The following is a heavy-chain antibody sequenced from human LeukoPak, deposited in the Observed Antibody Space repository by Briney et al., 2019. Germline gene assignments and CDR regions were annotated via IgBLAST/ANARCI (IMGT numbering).Heavy chain of an antibody. CDR3: ARGIVVGSYFDY. V-gene: IGHV4-59*01. CDR2: IYYSGST. CDR1: GGSISSYY. Sequence: PSETLSLTCTVSGGSISSYYWSWIRQPPGKGLEWIGYIYYSGSTNYNPSLKSRVTISVDTSKNQFSLKLSSVTAADTAVYYCARGIVVGSYFDYWGQGTLVTVSS. J-gene: IGHJ4*02. D-gene: IGHD2-21*01.